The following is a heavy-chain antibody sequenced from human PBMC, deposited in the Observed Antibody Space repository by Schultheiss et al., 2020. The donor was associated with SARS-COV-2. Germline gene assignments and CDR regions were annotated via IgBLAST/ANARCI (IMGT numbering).Heavy chain of an antibody. V-gene: IGHV3-33*01. J-gene: IGHJ4*02. CDR2: IWYDGSNK. CDR3: TRVGYYDSSGYEFDY. CDR1: GFTFSSYG. D-gene: IGHD3-22*01. Sequence: GGSLRLSCAASGFTFSSYGMHWVRQAPGKGLEWVAVIWYDGSNKYYADSVKGRFTISRDDSKSIAYLQMNSLKTEDTAVYYCTRVGYYDSSGYEFDYWGQGTLVTVSS.